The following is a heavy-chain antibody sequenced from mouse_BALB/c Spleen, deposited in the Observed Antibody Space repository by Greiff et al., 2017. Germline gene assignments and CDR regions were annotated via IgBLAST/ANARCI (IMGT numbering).Heavy chain of an antibody. Sequence: EVQVVESGPSLVKPSQTLSLTCSVTGDSITSGYWNWIRKFPGNKLEYMGYISYSGSTYYNPSLKSRISITRDTSKNQYYLQLNSVTTEDTATYYCARSYGNYGGGAMDYWGQGTSVTVSS. CDR3: ARSYGNYGGGAMDY. CDR1: GDSITSGY. D-gene: IGHD2-1*01. CDR2: ISYSGST. J-gene: IGHJ4*01. V-gene: IGHV3-8*02.